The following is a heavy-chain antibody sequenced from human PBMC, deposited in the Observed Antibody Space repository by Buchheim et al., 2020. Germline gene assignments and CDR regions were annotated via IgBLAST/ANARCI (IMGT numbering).Heavy chain of an antibody. CDR3: ARAVPVRSGYYKDGWRWFDP. V-gene: IGHV1-3*01. J-gene: IGHJ5*02. D-gene: IGHD3-3*01. Sequence: QVQLVQSGAEVKKPGASVKVSCKASGYTFTSYAMHWVRQAPGQRLEWMGWINAGNGNTKYSQKFQGRVTITRDTSASTAYMELSSLRSEDTAVYYCARAVPVRSGYYKDGWRWFDPWGQGTL. CDR2: INAGNGNT. CDR1: GYTFTSYA.